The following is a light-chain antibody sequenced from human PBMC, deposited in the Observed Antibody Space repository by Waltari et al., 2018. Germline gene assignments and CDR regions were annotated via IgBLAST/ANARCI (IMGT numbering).Light chain of an antibody. J-gene: IGKJ2*03. CDR2: KAS. V-gene: IGKV1-5*03. CDR1: KCISNY. CDR3: QQYNTYSS. Sequence: DIQMTQSPSTLSASVGDTITITCRASKCISNYLAWYQQKPGKAPKLLIYKASSSGSGVPSRFSGSGSATEFTLTISSLQPDDFATYYCQQYNTYSSFGQGTKLEIK.